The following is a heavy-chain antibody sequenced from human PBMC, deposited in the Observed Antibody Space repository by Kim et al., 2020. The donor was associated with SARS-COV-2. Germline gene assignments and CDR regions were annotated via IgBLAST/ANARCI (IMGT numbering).Heavy chain of an antibody. J-gene: IGHJ4*02. Sequence: SETLSLTCTVSGGSISSSSYYWGWIRQPPGKGLEWIGSIYYSGSTYYNPSLKSRVTISVDTSKNQFSLKLSSVTAADTAVYYCATPGNIPHDYWGQGTLVTVSS. D-gene: IGHD6-13*01. CDR2: IYYSGST. CDR3: ATPGNIPHDY. CDR1: GGSISSSSYY. V-gene: IGHV4-39*01.